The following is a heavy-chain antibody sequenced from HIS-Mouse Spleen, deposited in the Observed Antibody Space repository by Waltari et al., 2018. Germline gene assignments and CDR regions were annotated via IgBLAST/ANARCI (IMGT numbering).Heavy chain of an antibody. CDR2: IWYEGSNK. CDR3: AKDLRGGRGFDY. Sequence: QVQLVESGGGVVQPGRSLRLSCAASGFTFSSYGMHWVRQAPGTGLEWVAGIWYEGSNKYYATSVTGRFTISRDNSKNTLYLQMISLRGEDTAVYYCAKDLRGGRGFDYWGQGTLVTVSS. D-gene: IGHD3-16*01. V-gene: IGHV3-33*06. J-gene: IGHJ4*02. CDR1: GFTFSSYG.